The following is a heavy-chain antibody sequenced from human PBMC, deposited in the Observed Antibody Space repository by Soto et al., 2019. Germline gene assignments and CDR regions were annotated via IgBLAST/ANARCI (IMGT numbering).Heavy chain of an antibody. CDR3: ARDREYSSSWNSYYYGMDV. CDR2: INHSGST. CDR1: GGSFSGYY. V-gene: IGHV4-34*01. D-gene: IGHD6-13*01. J-gene: IGHJ6*02. Sequence: PSETLSLTCAVYGGSFSGYYWSWIRQPPGKGLEWIGEINHSGSTNYNPSLKSRVTISVDTSKNQFSLKLSSVTAADTAVYYCARDREYSSSWNSYYYGMDVWGQGTTVTVSS.